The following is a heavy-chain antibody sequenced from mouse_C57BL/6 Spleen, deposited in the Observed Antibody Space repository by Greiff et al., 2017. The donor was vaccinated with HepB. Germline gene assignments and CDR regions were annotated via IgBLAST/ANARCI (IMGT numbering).Heavy chain of an antibody. D-gene: IGHD2-3*01. CDR3: VRADGYYGGDYFDY. CDR1: GFTFNTYA. CDR2: IRSKSSNYAT. J-gene: IGHJ2*01. V-gene: IGHV10-3*01. Sequence: EVMLVESGGGLVQPKGSLKLSCAASGFTFNTYAMHWVRQAPGKGLEWVARIRSKSSNYATYYADSVKDRFTISRDESQSMLYLQMNNLKTEDTAMYYCVRADGYYGGDYFDYWGQGTTLTVSS.